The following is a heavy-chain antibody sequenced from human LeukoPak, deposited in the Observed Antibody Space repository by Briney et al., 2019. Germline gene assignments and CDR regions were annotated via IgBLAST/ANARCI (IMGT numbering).Heavy chain of an antibody. Sequence: GGSLRLSCAASGFTFNNYGMNWVRQAPGKGLEWVSGISGRGGSTYYADSVKGRFSISRDNSKNTLYLQMNGLRAEDTAVYYCAKSSVVVAPAEYFQHWGQGTLVTVSS. CDR2: ISGRGGST. V-gene: IGHV3-23*01. J-gene: IGHJ1*01. D-gene: IGHD2-15*01. CDR3: AKSSVVVAPAEYFQH. CDR1: GFTFNNYG.